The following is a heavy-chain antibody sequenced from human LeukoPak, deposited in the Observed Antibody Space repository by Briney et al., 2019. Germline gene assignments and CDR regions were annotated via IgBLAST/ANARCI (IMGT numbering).Heavy chain of an antibody. Sequence: SETLSLTCTVSGGSISSSTYYGGWIRQSPGKGLEWIGSIFYSGNTYYNPSLKSRVTISIDTSKNQFSLKLSSVTAADTAIYYCARYLDYGGNSRVFQHWGQGTLVTVSS. V-gene: IGHV4-39*07. J-gene: IGHJ1*01. D-gene: IGHD4-23*01. CDR3: ARYLDYGGNSRVFQH. CDR1: GGSISSSTYY. CDR2: IFYSGNT.